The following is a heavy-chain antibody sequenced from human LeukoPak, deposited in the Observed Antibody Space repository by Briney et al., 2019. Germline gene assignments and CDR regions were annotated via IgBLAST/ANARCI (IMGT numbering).Heavy chain of an antibody. D-gene: IGHD5-24*01. CDR2: ISYDGNSE. Sequence: QPGRSLRLSCAASGFTFSSYGIHWGRQAPGKGLEWVAVISYDGNSEYYADSVKGRFTISRDNSKNTLYLQMNSLRPEDTAVHYCAKDGRDGYNHPSYYFDSWGQGTLVTVSS. CDR3: AKDGRDGYNHPSYYFDS. CDR1: GFTFSSYG. V-gene: IGHV3-30*18. J-gene: IGHJ4*02.